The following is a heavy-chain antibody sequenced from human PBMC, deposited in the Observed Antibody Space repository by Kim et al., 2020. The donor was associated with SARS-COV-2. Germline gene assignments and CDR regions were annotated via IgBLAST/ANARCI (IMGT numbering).Heavy chain of an antibody. V-gene: IGHV4-39*01. CDR1: DGSISSASYY. D-gene: IGHD5-18*01. Sequence: SETLSLICTVPDGSISSASYYWGWIRQPPGKGLEWIGSIYYSGSTYYNPSLKSRVTISVDTSKNQFSLKLDSVTAADTGVYYCARGTALAQDSYYYALDVGGQGTTVTVSS. J-gene: IGHJ6*02. CDR2: IYYSGST. CDR3: ARGTALAQDSYYYALDV.